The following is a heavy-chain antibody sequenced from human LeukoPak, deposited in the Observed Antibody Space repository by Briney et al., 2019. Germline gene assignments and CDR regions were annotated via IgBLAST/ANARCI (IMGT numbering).Heavy chain of an antibody. D-gene: IGHD2-2*01. J-gene: IGHJ6*04. CDR3: ARDGDIVVVPAARIDYYYGMDV. CDR2: ISAYNGNT. CDR1: GYTFTSYG. V-gene: IGHV1-18*04. Sequence: ASVKVSYKASGYTFTSYGISWVRQAPGQGLEWMGWISAYNGNTNYAQKLQGRVTMTTDTSTSTAYMELRSLRSDDTAVYYCARDGDIVVVPAARIDYYYGMDVWGKGTTVTVSS.